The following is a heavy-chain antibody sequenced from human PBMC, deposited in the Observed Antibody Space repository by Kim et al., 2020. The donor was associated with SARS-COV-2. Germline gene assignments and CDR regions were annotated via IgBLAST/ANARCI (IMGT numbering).Heavy chain of an antibody. CDR3: ARDPLRYFGWSYYGMDV. D-gene: IGHD3-9*01. V-gene: IGHV1-18*01. Sequence: ASVKVSCKASGYTFTSYGISWVRQAPGQGLEWMGWISAYNGNTNYAQKLQGRVTMTTDTSTSTAYMELRSLRSDDTAVYYCARDPLRYFGWSYYGMDVWGQGTTVTVSS. J-gene: IGHJ6*02. CDR2: ISAYNGNT. CDR1: GYTFTSYG.